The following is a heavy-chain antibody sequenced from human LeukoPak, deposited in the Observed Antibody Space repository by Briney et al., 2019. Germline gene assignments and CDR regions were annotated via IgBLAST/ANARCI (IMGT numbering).Heavy chain of an antibody. CDR2: IYYSGGT. CDR1: GGSVSSYY. CDR3: ARWRYGDSPERFDP. Sequence: SETLSLTCTVSGGSVSSYYWSWIRQPPGKGLEWIGYIYYSGGTNYNPSLGSRVTISLDTSKNQFSLKLSSVTAADTAVYYCARWRYGDSPERFDPWGQGTLVTVSS. V-gene: IGHV4-59*02. J-gene: IGHJ5*02. D-gene: IGHD5-18*01.